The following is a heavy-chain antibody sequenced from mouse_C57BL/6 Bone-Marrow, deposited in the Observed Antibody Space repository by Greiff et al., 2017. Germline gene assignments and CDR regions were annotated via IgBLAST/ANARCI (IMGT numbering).Heavy chain of an antibody. Sequence: QVQLQQPGAELVKPGASVKLSCKASGYTFTSYWMQWVKQRPGQGLEWIGEIDPSDSYTNYNQKFKGKATLTVDTSSSTDYMQLSILTSEDSAFYYCARDPITPVVGYWGQGTTLTVSS. V-gene: IGHV1-50*01. CDR3: ARDPITPVVGY. J-gene: IGHJ2*01. CDR2: IDPSDSYT. D-gene: IGHD1-1*01. CDR1: GYTFTSYW.